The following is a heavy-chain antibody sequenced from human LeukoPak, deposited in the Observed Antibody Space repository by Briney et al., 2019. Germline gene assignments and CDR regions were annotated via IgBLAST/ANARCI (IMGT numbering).Heavy chain of an antibody. CDR2: ISYDGSNK. CDR1: GFTFSSYA. D-gene: IGHD1-26*01. CDR3: ARGGQWSPYGMDV. Sequence: GGSLRLSCAASGFTFSSYAMHWVRQAPGKGLEWVAVISYDGSNKYYADSVKGRFTISRDNSKNTLYLQMNSLRADDTAVYYCARGGQWSPYGMDVWGQGTTVTVSS. J-gene: IGHJ6*02. V-gene: IGHV3-30-3*01.